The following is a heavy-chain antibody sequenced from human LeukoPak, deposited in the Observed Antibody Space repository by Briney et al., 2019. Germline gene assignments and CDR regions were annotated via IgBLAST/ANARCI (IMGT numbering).Heavy chain of an antibody. V-gene: IGHV3-23*01. CDR3: ARTYAGNSAYWYFDL. CDR1: GFTFSNYA. CDR2: ISGSGGNT. J-gene: IGHJ2*01. D-gene: IGHD4-23*01. Sequence: GGSLRLSCAASGFTFSNYAMSWVRQAPGKGLEWVSVISGSGGNTYYADSVKGRFTISRDNSKNTLYLQMNSLRAEDTAVYYCARTYAGNSAYWYFDLWGRGTLVTVSS.